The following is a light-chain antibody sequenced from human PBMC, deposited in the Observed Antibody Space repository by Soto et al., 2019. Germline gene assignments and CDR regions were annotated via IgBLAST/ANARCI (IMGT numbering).Light chain of an antibody. V-gene: IGKV2-28*01. Sequence: DIVVTQSPLTLPVTPGETASISCRSSQSLLHSNGYNYLDWYLQKPGQSPQLLISLGSNRASVVPDSFSVSGSVTDFTLKISRVEAEDVGVYYCVQDIQSPSWTFGQGTKVESK. J-gene: IGKJ1*01. CDR2: LGS. CDR3: VQDIQSPSWT. CDR1: QSLLHSNGYNY.